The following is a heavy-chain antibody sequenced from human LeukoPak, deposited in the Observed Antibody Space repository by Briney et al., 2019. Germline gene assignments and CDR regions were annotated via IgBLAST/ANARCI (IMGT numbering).Heavy chain of an antibody. CDR1: GFTFSSYG. CDR3: VRGRGSYGWFDP. V-gene: IGHV3-33*01. J-gene: IGHJ5*02. CDR2: IWYDGSKK. Sequence: QSGGSLRLSCAASGFTFSSYGMHWVRQAPGKGLEWVAVIWYDGSKKYYGDSVKGRFTISRDNSKNTLYLQMNSLRAEDTAVYYCVRGRGSYGWFDPWGQGTLVTVSS. D-gene: IGHD3-10*01.